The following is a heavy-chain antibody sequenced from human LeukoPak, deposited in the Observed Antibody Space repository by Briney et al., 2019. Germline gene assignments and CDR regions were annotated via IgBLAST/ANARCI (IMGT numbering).Heavy chain of an antibody. CDR1: GFTFSSFW. CDR2: IKHDGGVK. D-gene: IGHD2-15*01. V-gene: IGHV3-7*03. J-gene: IGHJ3*01. CDR3: ARGGAYSRV. Sequence: GGSLTLSCAASGFTFSSFWMTWVRQAPGKGMEWVANIKHDGGVKYYVDSVRGRFTISRDNAKNSLYLRMNSLRAEDTAVYYCARGGAYSRVWGQGTMVTVSS.